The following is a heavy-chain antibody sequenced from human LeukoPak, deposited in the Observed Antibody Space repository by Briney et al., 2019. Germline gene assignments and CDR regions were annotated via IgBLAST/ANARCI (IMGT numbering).Heavy chain of an antibody. CDR1: GYTFTSYG. CDR3: ARRLWFGDYYGMDV. CDR2: ISAYNGNT. V-gene: IGHV1-18*01. D-gene: IGHD3-10*01. Sequence: ASVKVSCKASGYTFTSYGISWVRQAPGQGLEWMGWISAYNGNTNYAQKLQGRVTMTTDTSTSTAYMELRGLRSDDTAVYYCARRLWFGDYYGMDVWGQGTTVTVSS. J-gene: IGHJ6*02.